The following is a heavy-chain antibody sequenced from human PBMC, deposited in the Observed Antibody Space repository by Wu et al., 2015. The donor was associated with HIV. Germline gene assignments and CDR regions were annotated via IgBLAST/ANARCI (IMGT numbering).Heavy chain of an antibody. Sequence: QVQLVQSGAEVKKPGASVKVSCKASGYTFTGYYMHWVRQAPGQGLEWMGWINPNSGGTNYAQKFQGRVTMTRDTSISTAYMELSRLRSDDTAVYYCARDPPPFVVVIAIVNWYFDLWGRGTLVTVSS. CDR3: ARDPPPFVVVIAIVNWYFDL. V-gene: IGHV1-2*02. J-gene: IGHJ2*01. CDR2: INPNSGGT. D-gene: IGHD2-21*01. CDR1: GYTFTGYY.